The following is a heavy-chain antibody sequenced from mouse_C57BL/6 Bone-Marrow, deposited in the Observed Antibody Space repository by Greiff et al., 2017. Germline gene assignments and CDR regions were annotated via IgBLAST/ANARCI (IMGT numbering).Heavy chain of an antibody. Sequence: EVQLQQSVAELVRPGASVKLSCTASGFSFTNTYMHWVKQRPEQSLEWIGRIDPATGNTTYDPKFQGKATITADTSSNTAYLQLSSLTSEDTAIYYCARSGDYCGSAWFADWGQGTLVTVSA. CDR2: IDPATGNT. J-gene: IGHJ3*01. V-gene: IGHV14-3*01. CDR1: GFSFTNTY. D-gene: IGHD1-1*01. CDR3: ARSGDYCGSAWFAD.